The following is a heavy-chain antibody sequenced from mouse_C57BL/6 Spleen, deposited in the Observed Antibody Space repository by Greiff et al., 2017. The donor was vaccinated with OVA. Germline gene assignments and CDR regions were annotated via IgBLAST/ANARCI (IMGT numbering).Heavy chain of an antibody. CDR1: GYTFTSYG. V-gene: IGHV1-81*01. J-gene: IGHJ1*03. Sequence: QVQLQQSGAELARPGASVKLSCKASGYTFTSYGISWVKQRTGQGLEWIGEIYPRSGNTYYNEKFKGKATLTADKSSSTAYMEHRSLTSEDSAVYFCARSLIYYYGSSHWYFDVWGTGTTVTVSS. CDR2: IYPRSGNT. D-gene: IGHD1-1*01. CDR3: ARSLIYYYGSSHWYFDV.